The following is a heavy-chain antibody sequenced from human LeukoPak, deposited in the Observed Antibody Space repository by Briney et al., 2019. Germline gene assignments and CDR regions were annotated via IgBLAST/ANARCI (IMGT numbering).Heavy chain of an antibody. J-gene: IGHJ4*02. D-gene: IGHD3-9*01. CDR2: IRSKANSYAT. Sequence: GGSLKLSCAASGFTFSGSAMHWVRQASGKGLEWVGRIRSKANSYATAYAASVKGRFTISRDDSKNTAYLQMNSLKTEDTAVYYCARDMFDWLFEDLEIGVSFDSWGQGTLVTVSS. CDR3: ARDMFDWLFEDLEIGVSFDS. CDR1: GFTFSGSA. V-gene: IGHV3-73*01.